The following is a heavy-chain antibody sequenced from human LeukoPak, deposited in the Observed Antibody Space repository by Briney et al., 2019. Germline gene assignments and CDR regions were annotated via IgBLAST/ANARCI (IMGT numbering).Heavy chain of an antibody. CDR2: VKQDGSAK. CDR3: VRDSLPIDFLSGYGC. Sequence: PGGSLRLSCAASGFTFSNYWMSWVRQAPGKGLEWVANVKQDGSAKYYVDSVKGRFTISRDNAKNSLYLQMNNLRAEDTAVYYCVRDSLPIDFLSGYGCWGQGTLVTVPS. CDR1: GFTFSNYW. V-gene: IGHV3-7*01. D-gene: IGHD3-3*01. J-gene: IGHJ4*02.